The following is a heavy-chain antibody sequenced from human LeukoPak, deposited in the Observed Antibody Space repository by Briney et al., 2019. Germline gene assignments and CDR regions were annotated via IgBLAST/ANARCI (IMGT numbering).Heavy chain of an antibody. J-gene: IGHJ4*02. D-gene: IGHD2/OR15-2a*01. CDR2: ISASGGAT. Sequence: GGSLRLSCAASGFTFSNYAVSWVRQTPGKGLERVSGISASGGATYYADSVKGRFTISRDNSKNTLYLQMNSLRAEDTAVYYCAKASRVGNYYFDYWGQGTLVTVSS. CDR3: AKASRVGNYYFDY. V-gene: IGHV3-23*01. CDR1: GFTFSNYA.